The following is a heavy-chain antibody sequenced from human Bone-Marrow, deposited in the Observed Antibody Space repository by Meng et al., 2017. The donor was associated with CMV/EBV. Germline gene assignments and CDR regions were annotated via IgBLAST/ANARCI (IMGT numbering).Heavy chain of an antibody. CDR1: GGSISSSSYY. D-gene: IGHD1-26*01. J-gene: IGHJ5*02. V-gene: IGHV4-39*01. Sequence: SETLSLTCTVSGGSISSSSYYWGWIRQPPGKGLEWIGSIYYSGSTYYNPSLKSRVTISVDTSKNQFSLKLSSVTAADTAVYYCARHELGATGLSGFDPWGQGTLVTVYS. CDR3: ARHELGATGLSGFDP. CDR2: IYYSGST.